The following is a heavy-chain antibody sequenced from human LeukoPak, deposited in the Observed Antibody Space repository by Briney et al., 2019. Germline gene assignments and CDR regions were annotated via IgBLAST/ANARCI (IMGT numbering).Heavy chain of an antibody. CDR2: IWFDGSNK. CDR1: GFTFSSYG. CDR3: AKVGAPSGWDNWFDS. J-gene: IGHJ5*01. D-gene: IGHD6-19*01. Sequence: GGSLRLSCAASGFTFSSYGMHWVRQAPGKGLEWVALIWFDGSNKYYADSVKGRFTISRDNSKNTLYLQMNSLRAEDTAVYYCAKVGAPSGWDNWFDSWGQGTLVTVSS. V-gene: IGHV3-33*06.